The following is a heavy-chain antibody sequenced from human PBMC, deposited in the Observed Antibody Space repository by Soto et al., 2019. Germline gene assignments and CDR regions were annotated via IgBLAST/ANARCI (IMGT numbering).Heavy chain of an antibody. D-gene: IGHD6-6*01. Sequence: PGGSLRLSCAASGFTFSSYGMHWVRQAPGKGLEWVAVIWYDGSNKYYADSVKGRFTISRDNSKNTLYLQMNSLRAEDTAVYYCATTHKSRAGYSSSAAPGDEWGQGTLVTVSS. V-gene: IGHV3-33*01. CDR3: ATTHKSRAGYSSSAAPGDE. CDR1: GFTFSSYG. J-gene: IGHJ4*02. CDR2: IWYDGSNK.